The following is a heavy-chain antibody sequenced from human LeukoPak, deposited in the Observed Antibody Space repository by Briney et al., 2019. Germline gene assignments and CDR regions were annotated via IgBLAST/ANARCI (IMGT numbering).Heavy chain of an antibody. D-gene: IGHD2-15*01. V-gene: IGHV4-34*01. CDR1: GGSFSGYY. Sequence: SETLSLTCAVYGGSFSGYYWSWIRQPPGKGLEWIGEINHSGSTNYNPSLKSRVTISVDTSKNQFSLKLSSVTAADTAVYYCATGYCSGGSCYFGYWGQGTLSPSPQ. CDR3: ATGYCSGGSCYFGY. CDR2: INHSGST. J-gene: IGHJ4*02.